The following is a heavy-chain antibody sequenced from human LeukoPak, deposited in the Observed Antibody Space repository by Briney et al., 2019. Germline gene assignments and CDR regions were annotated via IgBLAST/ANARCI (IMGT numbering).Heavy chain of an antibody. CDR1: GFTVSSNY. Sequence: GGSLRLSCAASGFTVSSNYMSWVRQAPGKGLEWVSVIYSGGSTYCADSVKGRFTISRDNAKNSLYLQMNSLRAEDTAVYYCARSLVAGTTQGYWGQGTLVTVSS. CDR3: ARSLVAGTTQGY. V-gene: IGHV3-66*01. D-gene: IGHD6-19*01. CDR2: IYSGGST. J-gene: IGHJ4*02.